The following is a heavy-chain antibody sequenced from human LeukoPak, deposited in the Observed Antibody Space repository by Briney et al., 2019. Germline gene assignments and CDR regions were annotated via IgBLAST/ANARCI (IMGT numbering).Heavy chain of an antibody. Sequence: GGSLRLSCAASGFTVSSNYMSWVRQPPGKGLEWVAYIRYDSSDKKYGGSVEGRLTISRDNSKNTLYLQMSSLRVEDTAMYYCAKRVAYSSTWAYFDYWGQGTLVTVSS. V-gene: IGHV3-30*02. CDR1: GFTVSSNY. J-gene: IGHJ4*02. CDR3: AKRVAYSSTWAYFDY. CDR2: IRYDSSDK. D-gene: IGHD6-13*01.